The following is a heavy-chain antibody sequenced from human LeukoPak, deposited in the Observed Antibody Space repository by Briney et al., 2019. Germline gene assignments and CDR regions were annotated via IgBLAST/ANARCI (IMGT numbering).Heavy chain of an antibody. CDR1: GGSISGYY. J-gene: IGHJ4*02. CDR2: IYYSGNT. D-gene: IGHD2-15*01. CDR3: ARSVVGAYYQRSYYFDY. V-gene: IGHV4-59*12. Sequence: SETLSLTCTVSGGSISGYYWSWIRQPPGKGLEWIGYIYYSGNTIYNPSLKSRVTISVDTSKNQFSLKLSSVTAADTAVYYCARSVVGAYYQRSYYFDYWGQGTLVTVSS.